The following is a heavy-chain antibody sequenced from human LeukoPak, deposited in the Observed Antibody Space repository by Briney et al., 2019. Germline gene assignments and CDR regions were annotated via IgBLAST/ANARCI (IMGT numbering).Heavy chain of an antibody. Sequence: SETLSLTCTVSGGSISSYYWSWIRQPAGKGLEWIGRIYASGNTNYNPSLKSRVTISVDTSKNQFSLKLSSVTAADTAVYYCARLSWDAFDIWGQGTMVTVSS. CDR3: ARLSWDAFDI. CDR1: GGSISSYY. V-gene: IGHV4-4*07. CDR2: IYASGNT. J-gene: IGHJ3*02.